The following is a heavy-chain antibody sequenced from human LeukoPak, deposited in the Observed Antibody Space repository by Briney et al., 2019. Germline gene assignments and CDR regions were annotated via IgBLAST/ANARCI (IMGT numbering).Heavy chain of an antibody. J-gene: IGHJ4*02. Sequence: ASVKVSCKASGYTFTGYYMHWVRQAPGQGLEWMGRINPNSGGTNYAQKFQGRVTMTRDTSISTAYMERSGLRSDDTAVYCCARTRDGYNNYDYWGQGTLVTVSS. D-gene: IGHD5-24*01. CDR1: GYTFTGYY. CDR3: ARTRDGYNNYDY. V-gene: IGHV1-2*06. CDR2: INPNSGGT.